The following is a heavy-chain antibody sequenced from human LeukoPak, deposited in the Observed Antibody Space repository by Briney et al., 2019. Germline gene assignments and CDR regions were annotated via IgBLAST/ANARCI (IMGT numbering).Heavy chain of an antibody. J-gene: IGHJ4*02. CDR2: INPNSGGT. CDR1: GYTFTGYY. D-gene: IGHD1-26*01. V-gene: IGHV1-2*02. CDR3: ARYRRATQVRTLGYFDY. Sequence: ASVKVSCKASGYTFTGYYMHWVRQAPGQGLEWMGWINPNSGGTNYAQKFQGRVTMTRDTSISTAYMELSRLSSDDTAVYYCARYRRATQVRTLGYFDYWGQGTLVTVSS.